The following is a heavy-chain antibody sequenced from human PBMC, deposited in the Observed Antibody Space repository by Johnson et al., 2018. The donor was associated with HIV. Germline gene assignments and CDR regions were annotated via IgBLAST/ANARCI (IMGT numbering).Heavy chain of an antibody. CDR2: ISGSGTTI. CDR3: ARISGWYSPAFDI. V-gene: IGHV3-48*04. Sequence: VQLVESGGGLIKPGGSLRLSCAASEFSFTNAWMNWVRQAPGKGLEWVSYISGSGTTIYYADSVKGRFTISRDNAKNSLYLQMNSLRAEDTAVYYCARISGWYSPAFDIWGPGTLVTVSS. D-gene: IGHD6-19*01. CDR1: EFSFTNAW. J-gene: IGHJ3*02.